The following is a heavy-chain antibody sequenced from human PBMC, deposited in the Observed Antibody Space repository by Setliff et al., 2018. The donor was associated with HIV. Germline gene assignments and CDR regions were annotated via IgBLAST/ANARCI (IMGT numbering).Heavy chain of an antibody. Sequence: GGSLRLSCAASGFTFSSHDMNWVRQAPGKGLEWISYITSSGSVKYYAPSVKGRFTISRDNAGRSVYRQMNSLKVEDTAVYYCTAGHYGPNTWGQGTPVAVSS. CDR3: TAGHYGPNT. V-gene: IGHV3-48*03. CDR1: GFTFSSHD. D-gene: IGHD3-10*01. CDR2: ITSSGSVK. J-gene: IGHJ5*02.